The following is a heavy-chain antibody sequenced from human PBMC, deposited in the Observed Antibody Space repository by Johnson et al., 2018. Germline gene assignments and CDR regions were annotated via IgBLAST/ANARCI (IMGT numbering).Heavy chain of an antibody. V-gene: IGHV3-74*01. CDR1: GFTFSSYW. CDR3: AREGLECRSSSCYRATFDI. CDR2: INGDGSST. D-gene: IGHD2-2*02. Sequence: VQLVESGGGLVQPGGSLRLSCAVSGFTFSSYWMHWVRQVPGKGLVWVSRINGDGSSTRYADSVKGRFTISRDNAKNTLHLQMNSLRAEDMAVYYGAREGLECRSSSCYRATFDIWGQGTMVTVSS. J-gene: IGHJ3*02.